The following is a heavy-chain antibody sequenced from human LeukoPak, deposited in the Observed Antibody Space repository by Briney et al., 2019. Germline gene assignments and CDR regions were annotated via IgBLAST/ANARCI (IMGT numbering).Heavy chain of an antibody. J-gene: IGHJ4*02. V-gene: IGHV3-48*01. Sequence: GGSLRLSCTASGFTFSSYSMNWVRQAPGKGPEWVSYISSSSSTIYYADSVKGRFTISRDNAKNSLYLQMNSLRAEDTAVYYCAREIGPIDYWGQGTLVTVSS. CDR3: AREIGPIDY. CDR1: GFTFSSYS. CDR2: ISSSSSTI.